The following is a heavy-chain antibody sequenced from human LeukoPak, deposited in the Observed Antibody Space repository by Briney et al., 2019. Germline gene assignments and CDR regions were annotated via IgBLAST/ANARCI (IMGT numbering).Heavy chain of an antibody. Sequence: GGSLRLSCAASGFTVSSNYMSWVRQAPGKGLEWFSVIYSGGSTYYADSVKGRFTISRDISKNTLYLQMNSLRAEDTAVYYCASFLGGYSFLHWGQGTLVTVSS. CDR3: ASFLGGYSFLH. V-gene: IGHV3-66*02. CDR2: IYSGGST. J-gene: IGHJ4*02. D-gene: IGHD3-22*01. CDR1: GFTVSSNY.